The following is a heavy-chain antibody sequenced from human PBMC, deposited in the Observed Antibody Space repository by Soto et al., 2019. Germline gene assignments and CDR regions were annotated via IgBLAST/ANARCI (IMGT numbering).Heavy chain of an antibody. V-gene: IGHV3-30*18. Sequence: QVQLVESGGGVVQPGKSLRLSCTASGCTFRRYGMHWVRQAQGKGLEWVAVMSYDGSNKWYADSVKGRFNVSRDNSKNTLFLQMNSLRAEDTAVYYCVKNSYYDILTGFDYFDYWGQGAPVTVSS. CDR2: MSYDGSNK. CDR3: VKNSYYDILTGFDYFDY. CDR1: GCTFRRYG. D-gene: IGHD3-9*01. J-gene: IGHJ4*02.